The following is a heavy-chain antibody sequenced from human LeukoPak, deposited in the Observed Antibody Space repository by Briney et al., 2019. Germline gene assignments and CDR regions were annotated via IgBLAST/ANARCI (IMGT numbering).Heavy chain of an antibody. CDR3: ARGVRWLQSGYAFDI. Sequence: GGSLRLSCAVSGFTFSYYSMNWVRQAPGKGLEWVSSISSSSSYIYYADSVKGRFTISRDNAKNSLYLQMNSLRAEDTAVYYCARGVRWLQSGYAFDIWGQGTMVTVSS. V-gene: IGHV3-21*01. J-gene: IGHJ3*02. CDR2: ISSSSSYI. CDR1: GFTFSYYS. D-gene: IGHD5-24*01.